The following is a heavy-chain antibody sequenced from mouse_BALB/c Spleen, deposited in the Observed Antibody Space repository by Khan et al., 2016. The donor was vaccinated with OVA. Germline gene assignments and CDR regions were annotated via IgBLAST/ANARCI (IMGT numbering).Heavy chain of an antibody. V-gene: IGHV5-6-4*01. CDR1: GFTFSSYT. Sequence: EVELVESGGGLVKPGGSLKLSCAASGFTFSSYTTSWVRQTPEKRLEWVATISSGGTYTYYPDSVKGRFTISRDNAKNTLYLQMSSLKSEDTAMYYCTRDGNYAHWYFDVWGAGTTVTVSS. CDR2: ISSGGTYT. D-gene: IGHD2-1*01. J-gene: IGHJ1*01. CDR3: TRDGNYAHWYFDV.